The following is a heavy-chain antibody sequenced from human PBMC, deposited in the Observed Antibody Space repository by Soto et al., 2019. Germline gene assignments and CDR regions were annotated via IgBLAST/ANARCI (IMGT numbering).Heavy chain of an antibody. J-gene: IGHJ6*02. CDR3: ARGVVPAATDYYYGMDV. D-gene: IGHD2-2*01. Sequence: GESLKISCKGSGYSFTSYWIGWVRQMPGKGLEWMGIIYPGDSDTRYSPSFQGQVTISADKSISTAYLQWSSLKASDTAMYYCARGVVPAATDYYYGMDVWGQGTTVTVSS. CDR2: IYPGDSDT. V-gene: IGHV5-51*01. CDR1: GYSFTSYW.